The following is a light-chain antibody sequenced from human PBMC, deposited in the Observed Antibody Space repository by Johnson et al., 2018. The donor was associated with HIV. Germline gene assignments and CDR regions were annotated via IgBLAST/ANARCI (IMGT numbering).Light chain of an antibody. J-gene: IGLJ1*01. CDR2: DNN. V-gene: IGLV1-51*01. CDR3: GTWDSSLRVGV. Sequence: QSVLTQPPSVSAAPGQKVTISCSVSSSNIGNNFVSWYQQLPGRAPKLLIYDNNKRPSGIPDRFSGSKSGTSATLGITGLQTGDEADYYCGTWDSSLRVGVFGTGTKVTVL. CDR1: SSNIGNNF.